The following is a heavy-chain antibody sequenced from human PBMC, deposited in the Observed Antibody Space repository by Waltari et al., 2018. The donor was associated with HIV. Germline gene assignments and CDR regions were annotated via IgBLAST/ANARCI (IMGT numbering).Heavy chain of an antibody. V-gene: IGHV1-69*02. CDR3: ASMTTVTTSGY. CDR2: IIPILGIA. Sequence: QVQLVQSGAEVKKPGSSVKVSCKASGGTFSSYTISWVRQAPGQGLEWMGRIIPILGIANYAQKFQGRVTITADKSTSTAYMGLSSLRSEDTAVYYCASMTTVTTSGYWGQGTLVTVSS. D-gene: IGHD4-17*01. J-gene: IGHJ4*02. CDR1: GGTFSSYT.